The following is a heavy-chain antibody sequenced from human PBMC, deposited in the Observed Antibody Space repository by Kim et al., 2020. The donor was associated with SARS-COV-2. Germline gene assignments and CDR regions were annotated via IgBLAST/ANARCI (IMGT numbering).Heavy chain of an antibody. V-gene: IGHV4-34*01. CDR1: GGSFSGYY. CDR3: ARDRVGHTRAYYFDY. J-gene: IGHJ4*02. CDR2: INHSGST. D-gene: IGHD1-26*01. Sequence: SETLSLTCAVYGGSFSGYYWSWIRQPPGKGLEWIGEINHSGSTNYNPSLKSRVTISVDTSKNQFSLKLSSVTAADTAVYYCARDRVGHTRAYYFDYWGQG.